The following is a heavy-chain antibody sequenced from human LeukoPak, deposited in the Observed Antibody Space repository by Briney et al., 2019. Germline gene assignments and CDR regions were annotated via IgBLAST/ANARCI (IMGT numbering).Heavy chain of an antibody. CDR1: GCSFSSYW. CDR2: IYPGDSDT. Sequence: GESLKISCKGSGCSFSSYWIGWVRQMPGKGLEWMGIIYPGDSDTRYSPSFQGQVTISADKSISTAYLQWSSLKASDTAMYYCARPRPHSSSSWYVDYWGQGTLVTVSS. V-gene: IGHV5-51*01. CDR3: ARPRPHSSSSWYVDY. D-gene: IGHD6-13*01. J-gene: IGHJ4*02.